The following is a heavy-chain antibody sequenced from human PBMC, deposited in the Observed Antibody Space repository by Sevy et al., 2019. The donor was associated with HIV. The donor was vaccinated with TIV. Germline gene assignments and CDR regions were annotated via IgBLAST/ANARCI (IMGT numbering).Heavy chain of an antibody. CDR3: AKQDGPMVRGVMSLDYYYYYGMDV. V-gene: IGHV3-30*18. CDR1: GFTFNSYC. J-gene: IGHJ6*02. D-gene: IGHD3-10*01. Sequence: GSLKLSCAASGFTFNSYCMHWVRQAPSKGLGGGAVISYDGSNKYYADSVKGRLTISRDNSKNKLYLQMNSLRAEDTAVYYCAKQDGPMVRGVMSLDYYYYYGMDVWGQGTTVTVSS. CDR2: ISYDGSNK.